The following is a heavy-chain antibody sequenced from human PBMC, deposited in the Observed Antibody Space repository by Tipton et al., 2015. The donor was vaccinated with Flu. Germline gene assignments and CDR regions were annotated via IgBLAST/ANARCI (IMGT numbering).Heavy chain of an antibody. CDR1: GYTFIGYY. V-gene: IGHV1-46*01. CDR3: ARDRGFGAYTFDY. CDR2: IYPAGGGT. J-gene: IGHJ4*02. D-gene: IGHD3-10*01. Sequence: QVQLVQSGAEVEKPGASVKVSCKTSGYTFIGYYLHWVRQAPGQGPEWMGIIYPAGGGTTYAQTFQGRVTLTRDKSTSTVYMELSSLRSEDTAFYYCARDRGFGAYTFDYWGQGTLVTVAS.